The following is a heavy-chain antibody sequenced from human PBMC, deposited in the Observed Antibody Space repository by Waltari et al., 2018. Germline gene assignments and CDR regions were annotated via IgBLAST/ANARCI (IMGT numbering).Heavy chain of an antibody. CDR3: ARDRGRGLYLDS. D-gene: IGHD2-15*01. Sequence: GRRPPGKGLEWVGKVHRSGRSNYNPSLESRVTVAIDTSKNQCSLKVSSATAADTAVYYCARDRGRGLYLDSWGQGTQVTVSP. V-gene: IGHV4-4*02. CDR2: VHRSGRS. J-gene: IGHJ4*02.